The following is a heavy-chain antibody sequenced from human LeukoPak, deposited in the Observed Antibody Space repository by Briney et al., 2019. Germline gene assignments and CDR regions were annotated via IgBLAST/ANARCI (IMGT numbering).Heavy chain of an antibody. CDR3: AREIDYYGSGSYYNHYGMDV. V-gene: IGHV3-48*01. CDR2: ISSSSSSI. J-gene: IGHJ6*02. D-gene: IGHD3-10*01. Sequence: GGSLRLSCAASGFTFSSYSMNWVRQAPGKGPEWVSYISSSSSSIYYTDSVKGRFTISRDNAKNSLYPQMNSLRAEDTAVYYCAREIDYYGSGSYYNHYGMDVWGQGTTVTVSS. CDR1: GFTFSSYS.